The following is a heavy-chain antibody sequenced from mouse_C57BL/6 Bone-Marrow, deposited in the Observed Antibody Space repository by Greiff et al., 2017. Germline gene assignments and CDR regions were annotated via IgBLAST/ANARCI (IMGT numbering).Heavy chain of an antibody. CDR3: ASPGSSYGY. V-gene: IGHV14-2*01. CDR2: IDTEDGET. D-gene: IGHD1-1*01. Sequence: VQLQQSGAELVKPGASVQLSCTASGFNIKDYYMHWVKQRTEQGLEWIGRIDTEDGETKYAPKFPGKATITADSSSNTAYLQLRSLTAADPAVYYCASPGSSYGYWGQGTTRTVSS. CDR1: GFNIKDYY. J-gene: IGHJ2*01.